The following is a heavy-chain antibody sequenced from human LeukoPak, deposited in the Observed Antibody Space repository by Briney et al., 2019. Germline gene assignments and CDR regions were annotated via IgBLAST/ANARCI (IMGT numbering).Heavy chain of an antibody. J-gene: IGHJ4*02. CDR3: ARDRYYYDSSGYYYVRFDY. Sequence: AGGSLRLSCAASGFTFSSYEMNWVRQAPGKGLEWVSYISSSGSTIYYADSVKGRFTISRDNAKNSLYLQMNSLRAEDTAVYYCARDRYYYDSSGYYYVRFDYWGQGTLVTVSS. V-gene: IGHV3-48*03. CDR2: ISSSGSTI. D-gene: IGHD3-22*01. CDR1: GFTFSSYE.